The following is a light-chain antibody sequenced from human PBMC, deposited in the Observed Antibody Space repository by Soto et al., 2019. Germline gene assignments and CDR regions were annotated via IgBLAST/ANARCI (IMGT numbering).Light chain of an antibody. Sequence: EIVLTQSPGILSLSPGERATLSCRASQSVSNDFLAWYQQKPGQAPRLLIYGASSRATGIPDRFSGSGSGTDFTLTISSLEPEDFAVYYCQQRSNWRLTFGGGTKVDIK. CDR1: QSVSNDF. CDR3: QQRSNWRLT. J-gene: IGKJ4*01. V-gene: IGKV3D-20*02. CDR2: GAS.